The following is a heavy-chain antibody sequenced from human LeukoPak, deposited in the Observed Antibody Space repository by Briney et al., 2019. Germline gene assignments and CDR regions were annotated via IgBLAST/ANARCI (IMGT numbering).Heavy chain of an antibody. D-gene: IGHD1-1*01. CDR2: IYYSGST. CDR3: ARGQLERRSVDY. CDR1: GGSISSGDYY. Sequence: SQTLSLTCTVSGGSISSGDYYWRWIRQPPGRGLEWIGYIYYSGSTYYNPSLKSRVTISVDTSKNQFSLKLSSVTAADTAVDYCARGQLERRSVDYWGKGTLVTVSS. V-gene: IGHV4-30-4*01. J-gene: IGHJ4*02.